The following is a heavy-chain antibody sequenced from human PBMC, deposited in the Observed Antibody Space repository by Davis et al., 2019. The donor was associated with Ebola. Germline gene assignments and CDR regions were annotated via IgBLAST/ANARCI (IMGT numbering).Heavy chain of an antibody. CDR3: ARHPALYSSSDI. D-gene: IGHD6-6*01. Sequence: GESLKISCKGSGYSFTSYWIGWVRQMPGKGLEWMGIIYPGDSDTRYSPSFEGQVTLSADRSISVAYLQWSSLKASDTAMYYCARHPALYSSSDIWGQETMVTVSS. CDR1: GYSFTSYW. V-gene: IGHV5-51*01. CDR2: IYPGDSDT. J-gene: IGHJ3*02.